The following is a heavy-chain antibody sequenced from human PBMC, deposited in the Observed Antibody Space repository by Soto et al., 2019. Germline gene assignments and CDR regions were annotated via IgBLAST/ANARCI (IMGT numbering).Heavy chain of an antibody. CDR1: GYTFTIYG. CDR3: VREAQDDYDFWSGYYKKGYYYYGMDV. V-gene: IGHV1-18*01. CDR2: ISAYNGNT. D-gene: IGHD3-3*01. Sequence: ASVKVSCKASGYTFTIYGISWVRQAPGQGLECMGWISAYNGNTNYAQKLQGRVTMTTYTSTSTAYMELRSLRSYDTSVYYCVREAQDDYDFWSGYYKKGYYYYGMDVWGQGTTVTVSS. J-gene: IGHJ6*02.